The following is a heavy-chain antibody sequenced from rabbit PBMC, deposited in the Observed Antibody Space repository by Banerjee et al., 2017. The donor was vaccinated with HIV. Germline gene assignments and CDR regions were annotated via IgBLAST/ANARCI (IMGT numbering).Heavy chain of an antibody. Sequence: QEQLVESGGGLVKPEGSLTLTCKASAFSFSDRDVMCWVRQAPGKGLEWIACINAATAKPVYATWAKGRFTISRTSSTTVTLQMTSLTAADTATYFCARDLAAAIGWNFNLWGPGTLVTVS. D-gene: IGHD4-1*01. J-gene: IGHJ4*01. V-gene: IGHV1S45*01. CDR2: INAATAKP. CDR3: ARDLAAAIGWNFNL. CDR1: AFSFSDRDV.